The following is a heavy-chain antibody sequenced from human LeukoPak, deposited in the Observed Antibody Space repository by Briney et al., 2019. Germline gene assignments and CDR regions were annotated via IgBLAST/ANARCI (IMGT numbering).Heavy chain of an antibody. CDR1: TYTFTDYY. V-gene: IGHV1-2*02. CDR3: ARDNSVGDTAWWFDP. J-gene: IGHJ5*02. Sequence: ASVKVSCKASTYTFTDYYIHWLRQAPGQGLEWMGWVNPNSGDTNYAQKFQGRLSLTRDMSTSTDYMELSSLRSEDTAVYYCARDNSVGDTAWWFDPWGQGTLVTVSS. CDR2: VNPNSGDT. D-gene: IGHD1-26*01.